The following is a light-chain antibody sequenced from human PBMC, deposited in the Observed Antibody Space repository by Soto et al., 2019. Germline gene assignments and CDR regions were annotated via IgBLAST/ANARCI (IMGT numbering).Light chain of an antibody. CDR3: SSHTLSRALQV. Sequence: QSALTQPASVSGSPGQSITISCTGTSSDVGGYNYVSWYQQHPGKAPKLMIYEVSNRPSGVSNRFSGSKSGNTASLTISGLQAEDEADYYCSSHTLSRALQVFGTGTKVTVL. J-gene: IGLJ1*01. V-gene: IGLV2-14*01. CDR2: EVS. CDR1: SSDVGGYNY.